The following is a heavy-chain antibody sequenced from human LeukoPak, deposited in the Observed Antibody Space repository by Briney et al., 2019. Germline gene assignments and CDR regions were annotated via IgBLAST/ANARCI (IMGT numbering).Heavy chain of an antibody. CDR3: ARYGDYGDYGDY. Sequence: LRLSCAASGFTFSDYYMSWIRQPPGKGLEWIGEINHSGSTNYNPSLKSRVTISVDTSKNQFSLKLSSVTAADTAVYYCARYGDYGDYGDYWGQGTLVTVSS. D-gene: IGHD4-17*01. CDR2: INHSGST. J-gene: IGHJ4*02. CDR1: GFTFSDYY. V-gene: IGHV4-34*01.